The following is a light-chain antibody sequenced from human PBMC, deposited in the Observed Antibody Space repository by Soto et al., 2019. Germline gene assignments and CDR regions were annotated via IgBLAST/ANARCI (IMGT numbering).Light chain of an antibody. V-gene: IGKV1-17*01. CDR1: QGIRND. Sequence: DIQMTQSPSSLSASVGDRVTITCRASQGIRNDLGWYQQKPGKAPKCLIYAVSSLRSGVPSRFSGSGSGTDFSLTISSLQPEDVATYFCQKYNSPPRTFGQGTKVDIK. J-gene: IGKJ1*01. CDR3: QKYNSPPRT. CDR2: AVS.